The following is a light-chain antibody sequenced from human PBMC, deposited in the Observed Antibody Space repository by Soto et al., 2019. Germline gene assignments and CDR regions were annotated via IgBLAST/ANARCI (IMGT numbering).Light chain of an antibody. CDR3: GSYASSSTLYV. CDR2: DVS. V-gene: IGLV2-14*01. Sequence: QSVLTQPASVSVSPGQSITISCTGTSSDVGGYNYVSWYQQHSGKAPKLMIYDVSNRPSGVSNRFSGSKSGNTASLTISGLQAEDEADYYCGSYASSSTLYVFGTGTELTVL. J-gene: IGLJ1*01. CDR1: SSDVGGYNY.